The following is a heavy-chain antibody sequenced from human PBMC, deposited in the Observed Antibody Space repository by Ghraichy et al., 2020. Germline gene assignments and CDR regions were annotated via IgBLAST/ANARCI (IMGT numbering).Heavy chain of an antibody. CDR2: INHSGST. J-gene: IGHJ4*02. V-gene: IGHV4-34*01. Sequence: SCAVYGGSFSGYYWSWIRQPPGKGLEWIGEINHSGSTNYNPSLKSRVTISVDTSKNQFSLKLSSVTAADTAVYYCARGKWRIVGATMYDYWGQGTLVTVSS. CDR3: ARGKWRIVGATMYDY. CDR1: GGSFSGYY. D-gene: IGHD1-26*01.